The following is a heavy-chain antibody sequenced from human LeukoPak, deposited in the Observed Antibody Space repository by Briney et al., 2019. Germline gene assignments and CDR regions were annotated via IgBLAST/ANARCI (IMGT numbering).Heavy chain of an antibody. Sequence: SETLSLTCTVSGGSISSSSYYWGWIRQPPVKGLEWIGSIYYSGSTYYNPSLKSRVTISVDTSKNQFSLKLSSVTAADTAVYYCARDTLDWFGPWGQGTLVTVSS. V-gene: IGHV4-39*07. J-gene: IGHJ5*02. CDR3: ARDTLDWFGP. CDR1: GGSISSSSYY. CDR2: IYYSGST.